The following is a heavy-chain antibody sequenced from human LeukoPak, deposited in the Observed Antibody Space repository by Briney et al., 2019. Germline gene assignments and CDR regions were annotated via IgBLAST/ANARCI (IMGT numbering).Heavy chain of an antibody. V-gene: IGHV3-33*06. J-gene: IGHJ6*03. CDR3: AKDGSYRPRWNYYYYYMDV. D-gene: IGHD1-26*01. CDR2: IWYDGSNK. Sequence: GGSLRLSCAASGFTFSSYGMHWVRQAPGKGLEWVAVIWYDGSNKYYADSVEGRFTISRDNSKNTLYLQMNSLRAEDTAVYYCAKDGSYRPRWNYYYYYMDVWGKGTTVTVSS. CDR1: GFTFSSYG.